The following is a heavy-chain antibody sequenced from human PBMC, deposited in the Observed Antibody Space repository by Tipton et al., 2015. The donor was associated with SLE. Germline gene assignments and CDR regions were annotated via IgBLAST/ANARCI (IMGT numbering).Heavy chain of an antibody. CDR1: GGSISSHY. Sequence: TLSLTCTVSGGSISSHYWSWIRQPPGKALEWIGYIYYSGSTNYNPSLESRVTISLDTSKNQFSLKLSSVTAADTAVYYCARGGDYDDYWGQGTLVTVSS. D-gene: IGHD4-17*01. CDR2: IYYSGST. J-gene: IGHJ4*02. CDR3: ARGGDYDDY. V-gene: IGHV4-59*11.